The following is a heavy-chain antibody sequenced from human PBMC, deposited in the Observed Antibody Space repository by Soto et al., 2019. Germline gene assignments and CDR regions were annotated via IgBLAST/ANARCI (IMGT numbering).Heavy chain of an antibody. J-gene: IGHJ4*01. Sequence: QVQLLQSGSETKKPGASVRISCKVSGYTFNTYFISGVSWVRQAPGQGLEWVGWTIAYSGESNNARRFQGRITLTADQSTSTAYLELNSLRPDDSAVYYCTRDDRQSSGTLGCYYYDFWGHGTLVTVSS. CDR1: GYTFNTYF. D-gene: IGHD2-15*01. CDR3: TRDDRQSSGTLGCYYYDF. V-gene: IGHV1-18*04. CDR2: TIAYSGES.